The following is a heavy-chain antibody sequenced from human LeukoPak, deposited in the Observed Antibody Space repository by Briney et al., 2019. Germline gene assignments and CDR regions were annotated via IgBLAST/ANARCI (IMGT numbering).Heavy chain of an antibody. V-gene: IGHV4-4*09. J-gene: IGHJ4*02. D-gene: IGHD3-16*01. CDR2: IYTTGDT. CDR1: GVSISSYY. CDR3: ARATPVGGVRFDY. Sequence: PSETLSLTCTVSGVSISSYYWSWIRQPPGKGLEWIGSIYTTGDTRYNPSLKSRVTISVDTSKNQFSLKLSSVTAADTAVYYCARATPVGGVRFDYWGQGTLVTASS.